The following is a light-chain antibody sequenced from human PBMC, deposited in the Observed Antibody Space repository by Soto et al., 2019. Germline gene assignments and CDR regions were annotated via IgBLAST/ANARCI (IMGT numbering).Light chain of an antibody. V-gene: IGLV2-14*01. CDR2: DVN. CDR1: SSDVGRYND. Sequence: QSALTQPASVSGSPGQSITISCTGTSSDVGRYNDVSWYQQHPGKAPKLMIYDVNNRPSGVSNRFSGSKSGNTASLTISGLQAEDEADYYCSSYTSSSTRVVFGGGTKVTVL. J-gene: IGLJ2*01. CDR3: SSYTSSSTRVV.